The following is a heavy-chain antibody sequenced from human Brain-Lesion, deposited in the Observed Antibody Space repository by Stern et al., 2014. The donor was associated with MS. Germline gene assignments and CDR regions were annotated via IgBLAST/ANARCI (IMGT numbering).Heavy chain of an antibody. CDR3: ARGERWFDS. CDR1: GFTFSNHW. Sequence: EVQLVESGGGLVKPGGSLRLSCAASGFTFSNHWMHWVRQAPGKGLVWVSRVTNDGRRTSYADSVKGRFTMSRDNAKNTLYLQMNSLRVEDTAIYYCARGERWFDSWGQGTLVTVSS. J-gene: IGHJ5*01. CDR2: VTNDGRRT. D-gene: IGHD3-10*01. V-gene: IGHV3-74*02.